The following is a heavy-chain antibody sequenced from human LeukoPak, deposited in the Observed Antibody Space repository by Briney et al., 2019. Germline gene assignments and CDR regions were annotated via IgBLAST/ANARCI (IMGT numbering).Heavy chain of an antibody. CDR2: IYYSGST. J-gene: IGHJ4*02. CDR3: ARVAPYYYDSSGYHAYFDY. V-gene: IGHV4-39*07. D-gene: IGHD3-22*01. Sequence: PSETLSLTCTVSGGSISSSSYYWGWIRQPPGKGLEWIGSIYYSGSTYYNPSLKSRVTISVDTSKSQFSLKLSSVTAADTAVYYCARVAPYYYDSSGYHAYFDYWGQGTLVTVSS. CDR1: GGSISSSSYY.